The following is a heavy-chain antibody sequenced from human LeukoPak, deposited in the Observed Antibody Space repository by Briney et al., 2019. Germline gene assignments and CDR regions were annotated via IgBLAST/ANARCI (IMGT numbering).Heavy chain of an antibody. Sequence: PGGSLRLSCAASGFTFTTYWMHWVRQAPGKGLEWVSRIKGDEMTTNYADSVEGRFTISRDNARNTVYLEINSLRAEDTAVYYCARGGLFAYYFDYWGQGTLVTVSS. D-gene: IGHD3-10*02. J-gene: IGHJ4*02. CDR2: IKGDEMTT. CDR3: ARGGLFAYYFDY. V-gene: IGHV3-74*01. CDR1: GFTFTTYW.